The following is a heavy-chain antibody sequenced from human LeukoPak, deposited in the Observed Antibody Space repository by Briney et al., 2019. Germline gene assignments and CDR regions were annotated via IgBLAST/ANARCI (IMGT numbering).Heavy chain of an antibody. D-gene: IGHD3-10*01. CDR2: ISSSSSYI. CDR1: GFTFSSYS. J-gene: IGHJ4*02. Sequence: GGSLRLSCAASGFTFSSYSMNWVRQAPGKGLEWVSSISSSSSYICYADSVKGRFTISRDNAKNSLYLQMNSLRAEDTAVYYCAREPMVGLDYWGQGTLVTVSS. CDR3: AREPMVGLDY. V-gene: IGHV3-21*01.